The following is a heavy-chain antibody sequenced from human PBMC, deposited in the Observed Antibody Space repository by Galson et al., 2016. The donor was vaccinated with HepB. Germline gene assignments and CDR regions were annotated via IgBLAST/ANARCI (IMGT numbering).Heavy chain of an antibody. CDR3: AHIPFLTTVVYYFDY. D-gene: IGHD4-23*01. Sequence: PALVTPPQTLTLTCTFSGFSLSSTGVGVGWIRQPPGKALEWLALIYWVDDERYSPSLKSRLTITKDTSKNQVVLKMTNMDPVDTATYYCAHIPFLTTVVYYFDYWGQGTLVTVSS. J-gene: IGHJ4*02. V-gene: IGHV2-5*02. CDR2: IYWVDDE. CDR1: GFSLSSTGVG.